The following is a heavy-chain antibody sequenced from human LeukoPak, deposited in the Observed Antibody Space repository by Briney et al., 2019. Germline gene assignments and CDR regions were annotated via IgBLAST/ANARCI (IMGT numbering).Heavy chain of an antibody. CDR2: INAGNGNT. D-gene: IGHD6-13*01. V-gene: IGHV1-3*01. Sequence: ASVKVSCKASGYTFTRYAMHWVRQAPGQRLEWMGWINAGNGNTKYSQKFQGRVTITRDTSASTAYMELSSLRSEDTAVYYCAREKQQLGQDYYYGMDVWGKGTTVTVSS. CDR1: GYTFTRYA. J-gene: IGHJ6*04. CDR3: AREKQQLGQDYYYGMDV.